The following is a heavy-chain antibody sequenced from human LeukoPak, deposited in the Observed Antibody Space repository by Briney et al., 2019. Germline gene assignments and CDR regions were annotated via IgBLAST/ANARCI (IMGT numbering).Heavy chain of an antibody. V-gene: IGHV1-2*02. CDR1: GYTFTGYY. Sequence: GASVKVSCKASGYTFTGYYMHWVRQAPGQGLEWMGWINPKSGATTYAQKFQGRVTLTRDTSINTAYMDLSGLTSDDTAVFYCAKGATEGYYYYYGLDVWGQGTTVTVSS. CDR2: INPKSGAT. J-gene: IGHJ6*02. CDR3: AKGATEGYYYYYGLDV.